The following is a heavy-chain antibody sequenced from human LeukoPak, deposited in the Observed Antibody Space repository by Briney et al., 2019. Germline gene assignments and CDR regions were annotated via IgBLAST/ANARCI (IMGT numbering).Heavy chain of an antibody. Sequence: GGSLRLSCAASGFTFSSYAMHWVRQAPGKGLEWVAVISYDGSNKYYADSVKGRFTISRDNSYNTVSLQMNSLRDEDTGVYYCAKGFRTGVGPYVGYHYYMDVWGKGATVTVSS. CDR2: ISYDGSNK. CDR1: GFTFSSYA. V-gene: IGHV3-30-3*01. D-gene: IGHD1-26*01. J-gene: IGHJ6*03. CDR3: AKGFRTGVGPYVGYHYYMDV.